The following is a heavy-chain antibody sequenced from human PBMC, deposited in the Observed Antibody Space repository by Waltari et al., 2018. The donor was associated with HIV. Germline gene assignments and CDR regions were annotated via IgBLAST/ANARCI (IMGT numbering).Heavy chain of an antibody. J-gene: IGHJ4*02. Sequence: EVQLVESGGGLVQPGGSLRLSCAASGFTFSRYWMYWVRQAPGKGLVWVSRINTYGSSTKSADSVKGRFTISRDNAKNTLYLQMNSLRAEDTAVYYCARGDGYNYGAYWGQGTLVTVSS. CDR1: GFTFSRYW. V-gene: IGHV3-74*01. D-gene: IGHD5-12*01. CDR3: ARGDGYNYGAY. CDR2: INTYGSST.